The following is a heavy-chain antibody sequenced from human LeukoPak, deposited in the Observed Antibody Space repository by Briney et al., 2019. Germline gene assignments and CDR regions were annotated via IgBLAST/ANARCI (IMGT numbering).Heavy chain of an antibody. J-gene: IGHJ5*02. V-gene: IGHV4-31*03. CDR3: ARAVGLESWFDP. D-gene: IGHD5-24*01. CDR1: GDSISSGDFY. CDR2: IYYRGST. Sequence: PSETLSLTCTVSGDSISSGDFYWSWIRQHPGKGLEWIGCIYYRGSTYYNPSLKSRVTMSIDTSTNQFSLNLRSVTAADTAVYYCARAVGLESWFDPWGQGTLVTVSS.